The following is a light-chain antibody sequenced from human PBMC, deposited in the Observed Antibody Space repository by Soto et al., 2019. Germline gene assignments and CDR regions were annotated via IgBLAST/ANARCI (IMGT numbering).Light chain of an antibody. CDR1: SGHSTYI. Sequence: QSVLTQSSSASASLGSSVKLTCILSSGHSTYIIAWHQQQPGKAPRFLMTPDRSGSYNRGSGVPDRFSGSSSGADRYLTISNLQFEDEGDYYCETWYSNTHKVFGGGTKVTVL. V-gene: IGLV4-60*02. J-gene: IGLJ3*02. CDR2: PDRSGSY. CDR3: ETWYSNTHKV.